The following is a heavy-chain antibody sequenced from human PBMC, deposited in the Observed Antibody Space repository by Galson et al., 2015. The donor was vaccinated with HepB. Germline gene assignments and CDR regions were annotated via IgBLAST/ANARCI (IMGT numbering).Heavy chain of an antibody. D-gene: IGHD3-22*01. CDR2: INSDGSST. V-gene: IGHV3-74*01. Sequence: SLRLSCAASGFSFSGYWMHWVRQAPGKGLVWVSRINSDGSSTRYAGSVRGRFTISRDNAKNTLYLQMNSLRAEDTAVYDCAREYDSSDYLPVGYYGMDVWGQGTTVTVSS. CDR1: GFSFSGYW. J-gene: IGHJ6*02. CDR3: AREYDSSDYLPVGYYGMDV.